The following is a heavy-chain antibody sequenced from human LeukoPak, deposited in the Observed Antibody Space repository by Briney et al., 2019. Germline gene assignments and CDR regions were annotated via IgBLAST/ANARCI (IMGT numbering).Heavy chain of an antibody. CDR1: GYTFTGYY. CDR2: INPNSGGT. CDR3: AMLLEMATINDY. D-gene: IGHD5-24*01. Sequence: ASVKVSCKASGYTFTGYYMHWVRQAPGQGLEWMGWINPNSGGTNYAQKFQGRVTMTRDTSISTAYMELSGLRSDDTAVYYCAMLLEMATINDYWGQGTLVTVSS. J-gene: IGHJ4*02. V-gene: IGHV1-2*02.